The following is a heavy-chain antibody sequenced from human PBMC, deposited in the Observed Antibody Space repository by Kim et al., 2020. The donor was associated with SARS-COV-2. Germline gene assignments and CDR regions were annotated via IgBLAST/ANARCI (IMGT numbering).Heavy chain of an antibody. CDR2: INAGNGNT. CDR1: GYTFTSYA. CDR3: ARDHKDYGAMYFDY. J-gene: IGHJ4*02. V-gene: IGHV1-3*01. D-gene: IGHD4-17*01. Sequence: ASVKVSCKASGYTFTSYAMHWVRQAPGQRLEWMGWINAGNGNTKYSQKFQGRVTITRDTSASTAYMELSSLRSEDTAVYYCARDHKDYGAMYFDYWGQGTLVTVSS.